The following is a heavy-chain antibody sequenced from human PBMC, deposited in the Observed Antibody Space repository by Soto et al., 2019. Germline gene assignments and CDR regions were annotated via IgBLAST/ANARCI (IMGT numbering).Heavy chain of an antibody. CDR2: IRPYNGYT. Sequence: ASVKVSCKASNYTFTNYGISWLRQAPGQGLEWMGWIRPYNGYTDYSQKFQGRVTMTTDTATSTAYMDLRSLRSDDTAVYYCARVRPLFCTSTSCHMFDPWGQGTLVTVYS. CDR3: ARVRPLFCTSTSCHMFDP. J-gene: IGHJ5*02. V-gene: IGHV1-18*01. D-gene: IGHD2-2*02. CDR1: NYTFTNYG.